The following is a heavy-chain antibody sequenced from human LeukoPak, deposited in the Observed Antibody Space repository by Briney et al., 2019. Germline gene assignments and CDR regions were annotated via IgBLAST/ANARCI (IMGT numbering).Heavy chain of an antibody. Sequence: ASVKASCKASRYTFTSYDINWEREAAGQGLEWMGWMNPNTGRTGFAQKFQGRLTMTRDTSISTAYMELSSLRSEDTAVYYCARLSQTPDYYSNGGYYYLGYWGQGTPVTVSS. CDR2: MNPNTGRT. V-gene: IGHV1-8*01. CDR1: RYTFTSYD. CDR3: ARLSQTPDYYSNGGYYYLGY. D-gene: IGHD3-22*01. J-gene: IGHJ4*02.